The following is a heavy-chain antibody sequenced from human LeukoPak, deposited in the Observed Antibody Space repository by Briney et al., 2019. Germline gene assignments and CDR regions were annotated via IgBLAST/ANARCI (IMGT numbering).Heavy chain of an antibody. Sequence: PGGSLRLSCAASGFTFSTYAMHWVRQAPGKGLEWVALISYAGSNKYYADSVKGRFTISRDNSKNTLYLQMNSLRAEDTAVYYCARDGYYYDSSGHGMDVWGQGTTVTVSS. V-gene: IGHV3-30-3*01. D-gene: IGHD3-22*01. CDR2: ISYAGSNK. CDR3: ARDGYYYDSSGHGMDV. J-gene: IGHJ6*02. CDR1: GFTFSTYA.